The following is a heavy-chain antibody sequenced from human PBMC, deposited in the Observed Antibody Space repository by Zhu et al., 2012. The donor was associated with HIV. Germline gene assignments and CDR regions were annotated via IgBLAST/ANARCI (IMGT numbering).Heavy chain of an antibody. CDR1: GGSISSHF. CDR2: VYFSGST. CDR3: ARDRDYDILSGAFDS. V-gene: IGHV4-59*11. D-gene: IGHD3-9*01. Sequence: QVQLQESGPRLVRPSETLSLTCTVPGGSISSHFWTWIRQPPGKGLEWIGNVYFSGSTKYNPSLESRVTISIDMSKNHFSLELTSVTAADTAVYYCARDRDYDILSGAFDSWAREPWSPSPQ. J-gene: IGHJ5*01.